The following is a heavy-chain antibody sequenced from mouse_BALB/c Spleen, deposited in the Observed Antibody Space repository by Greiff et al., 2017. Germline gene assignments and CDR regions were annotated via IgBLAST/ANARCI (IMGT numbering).Heavy chain of an antibody. D-gene: IGHD1-3*01. CDR2: IRNKANGYTT. J-gene: IGHJ4*01. CDR3: AREASSFYAMDY. V-gene: IGHV7-3*02. Sequence: EVKLVESGGGLVQPGGSLRLSCATSGFTFTDYYMSWVRQPPGKALEWLGFIRNKANGYTTEYSASVKGRFTISRDNSQSILYLQMNTLRAEDSATYDCAREASSFYAMDYWGQGTSGTVSS. CDR1: GFTFTDYY.